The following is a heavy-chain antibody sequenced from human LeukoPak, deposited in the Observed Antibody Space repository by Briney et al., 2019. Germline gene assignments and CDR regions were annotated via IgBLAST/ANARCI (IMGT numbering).Heavy chain of an antibody. J-gene: IGHJ3*02. Sequence: GASVTVSFKASGGTFSIYTISWVRQAPGQGREWMGRIIPILGIANYAQKFQGRVTITADKSTSTAYMELSSLKSEDTAVYYCARAPGIAAIGAFDIWGQGTMVTVSS. CDR1: GGTFSIYT. CDR2: IIPILGIA. V-gene: IGHV1-69*02. CDR3: ARAPGIAAIGAFDI. D-gene: IGHD6-25*01.